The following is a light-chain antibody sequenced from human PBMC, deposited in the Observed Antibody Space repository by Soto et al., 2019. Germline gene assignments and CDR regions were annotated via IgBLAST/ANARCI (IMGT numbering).Light chain of an antibody. CDR3: TSYTSSSTPYV. Sequence: QFALTQPASVSGSPGQSITISCAGTSSDVGGYTYVSWYQQHPGKAPKLMIYDVSNRPSGVSNRFSGSKSGNTASLTISGLQAEDEADYYCTSYTSSSTPYVFGGGTKLTVL. CDR1: SSDVGGYTY. V-gene: IGLV2-14*01. CDR2: DVS. J-gene: IGLJ1*01.